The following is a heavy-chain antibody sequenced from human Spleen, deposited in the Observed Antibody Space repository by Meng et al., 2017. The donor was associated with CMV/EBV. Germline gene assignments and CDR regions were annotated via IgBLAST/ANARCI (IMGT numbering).Heavy chain of an antibody. CDR1: GGTFSGYA. V-gene: IGHV1-69*05. J-gene: IGHJ4*02. D-gene: IGHD3-3*01. CDR3: ARDRSSDFWSGYWDY. CDR2: VIPISGTT. Sequence: SGGTFSGYATRWVRQAPGQGLEWMGGVIPISGTTNYAQKFQGRVTITTDESTSTAYMELSSLISEDTAIYYCARDRSSDFWSGYWDYWGQGTLVTVSS.